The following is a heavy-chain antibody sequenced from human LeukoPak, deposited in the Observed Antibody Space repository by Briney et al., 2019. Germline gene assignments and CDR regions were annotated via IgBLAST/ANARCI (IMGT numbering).Heavy chain of an antibody. CDR3: VRGHYYFDY. V-gene: IGHV3-30-3*01. Sequence: SGGSLRLSCAASGFTFSSYAMHWVRQAPGKGLEWVAVISYDGSNKYYADSVKGQFTISRDNSKNTLYLQMNSLRAEDTAVYYCVRGHYYFDYWGQGTLVTVSS. CDR1: GFTFSSYA. CDR2: ISYDGSNK. J-gene: IGHJ4*02.